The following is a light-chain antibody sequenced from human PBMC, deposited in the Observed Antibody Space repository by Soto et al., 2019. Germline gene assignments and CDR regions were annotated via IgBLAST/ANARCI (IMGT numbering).Light chain of an antibody. Sequence: EIVLTQSPDTLSLSPGERATLSCRASQSVSSSYLAWYQQKPGQAPRLLIYGASSRATGIPDRFSGSGSGTDFTLTISRLEPEDFAMYYCQQYGSSPITIGQGTRLEIK. CDR3: QQYGSSPIT. V-gene: IGKV3-20*01. J-gene: IGKJ5*01. CDR1: QSVSSSY. CDR2: GAS.